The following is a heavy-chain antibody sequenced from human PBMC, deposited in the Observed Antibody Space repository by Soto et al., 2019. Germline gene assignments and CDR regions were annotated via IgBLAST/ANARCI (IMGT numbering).Heavy chain of an antibody. D-gene: IGHD6-19*01. CDR3: AREVSPNSRGWYTVLVRWFDP. J-gene: IGHJ5*02. CDR2: IYFSGSA. CDR1: GGSISSSDYY. V-gene: IGHV4-31*03. Sequence: QVQLQESGPGLVKPSQTLSLTCTVSGGSISSSDYYWSWIRQHPGKGLEWIGYIYFSGSAYYNPSLKSRVTTSADTTHTQFSSKVTSVTAADTAVYYCAREVSPNSRGWYTVLVRWFDPWGQGTLVTVSS.